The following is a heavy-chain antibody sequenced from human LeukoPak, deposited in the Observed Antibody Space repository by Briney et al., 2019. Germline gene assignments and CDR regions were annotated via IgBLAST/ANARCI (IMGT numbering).Heavy chain of an antibody. D-gene: IGHD1-26*01. J-gene: IGHJ4*02. Sequence: SETLSLTYAVYGASFSGYYWSWIRQPPGKGLECIGEINHNGSPNYNPSLKSRVTISVDTSKNQYSLKLSSVTAADTAVYYCARLKWELLHFGYFDYWGQGTLVTVSS. CDR1: GASFSGYY. CDR2: INHNGSP. CDR3: ARLKWELLHFGYFDY. V-gene: IGHV4-34*01.